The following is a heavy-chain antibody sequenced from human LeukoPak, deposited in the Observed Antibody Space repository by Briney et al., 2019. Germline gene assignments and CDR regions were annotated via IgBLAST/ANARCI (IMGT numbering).Heavy chain of an antibody. Sequence: SETLSLTCTVSGGSINSYYWSWIRQPPGKGLEWIGYIYYSGYTNYNPSLKSRVTISVDTSKNQFALKLSSVTAADTAVYYCARDSTMVRGVIDSYGKDVWGQGTTVTVSS. CDR2: IYYSGYT. J-gene: IGHJ6*02. CDR1: GGSINSYY. CDR3: ARDSTMVRGVIDSYGKDV. D-gene: IGHD3-10*01. V-gene: IGHV4-59*01.